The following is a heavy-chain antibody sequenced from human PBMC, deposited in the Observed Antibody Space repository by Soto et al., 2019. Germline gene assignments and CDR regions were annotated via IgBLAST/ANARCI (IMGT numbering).Heavy chain of an antibody. CDR3: AKDPRRHYDSSGYFGY. CDR1: GFTFSSYA. D-gene: IGHD3-22*01. CDR2: ISGSGGST. J-gene: IGHJ4*02. V-gene: IGHV3-23*01. Sequence: PGESLKISCAASGFTFSSYAMSWVRQAPGKGLEWVSAISGSGGSTYYADSVKGRFTISRDNSKNTLYLQMNSLRAEDTAVYYCAKDPRRHYDSSGYFGYWGQGTLVTVSS.